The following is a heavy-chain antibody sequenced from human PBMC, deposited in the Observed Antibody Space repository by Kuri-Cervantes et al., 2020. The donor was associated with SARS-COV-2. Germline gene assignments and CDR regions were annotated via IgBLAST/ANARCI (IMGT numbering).Heavy chain of an antibody. Sequence: SVKVSCKASGYTFINYGISWVRQAPGQGLEWMGGIIPIFGTANYAQKFQGRVTITADESTSTAYMELSSLRSEDTAVYYCARGGWTTVVTPLYKSNWYFDLWGRGTLVTVSS. D-gene: IGHD4-23*01. CDR1: GYTFINYG. V-gene: IGHV1-69*13. CDR3: ARGGWTTVVTPLYKSNWYFDL. CDR2: IIPIFGTA. J-gene: IGHJ2*01.